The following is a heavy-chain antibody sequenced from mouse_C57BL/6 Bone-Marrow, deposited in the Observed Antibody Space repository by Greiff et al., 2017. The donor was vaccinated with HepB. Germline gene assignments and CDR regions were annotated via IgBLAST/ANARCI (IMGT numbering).Heavy chain of an antibody. D-gene: IGHD1-1*01. CDR2: IWRGGST. J-gene: IGHJ2*01. CDR1: GFSLTSYG. V-gene: IGHV2-5*01. Sequence: VQLVESGPGLVQPSQSLSITCTVSGFSLTSYGVHWVRQSPGKGLEWLGVIWRGGSTDYNAAFMSRLSITKDNSKSQVFFKMNSLQADDTAIYYCALHYYGSSSYFDYWGQGTTLTVSS. CDR3: ALHYYGSSSYFDY.